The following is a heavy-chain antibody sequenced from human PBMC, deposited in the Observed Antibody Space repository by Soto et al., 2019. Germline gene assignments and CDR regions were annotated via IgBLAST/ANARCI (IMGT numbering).Heavy chain of an antibody. CDR2: IYYSGST. CDR1: GGSMSSARYY. V-gene: IGHV4-31*02. D-gene: IGHD3-3*01. J-gene: IGHJ3*02. Sequence: SETRCLRWTVSGGSMSSARYYGCWLRLHPGKGLEWIGYIYYSGSTYYNPSLKSRVTISVDTSKNQFSLKLSSVTAADTAVYYCARDRASDDFWGPAGAFDIWGQGTMVT. CDR3: ARDRASDDFWGPAGAFDI.